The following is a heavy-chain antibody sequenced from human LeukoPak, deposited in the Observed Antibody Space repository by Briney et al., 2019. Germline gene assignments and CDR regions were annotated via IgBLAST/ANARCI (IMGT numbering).Heavy chain of an antibody. D-gene: IGHD6-19*01. CDR2: MNPNSGNT. J-gene: IGHJ6*02. Sequence: ASVTVSCKASGYTFTSYDINWVRQATGQGLEWMGWMNPNSGNTGYAQKFQGRVTMTRNTSISTAYMELSSLRSEDTAVYYCARGSSISSGWFYYYYGMDVWGQGTTVTVSS. CDR3: ARGSSISSGWFYYYYGMDV. CDR1: GYTFTSYD. V-gene: IGHV1-8*01.